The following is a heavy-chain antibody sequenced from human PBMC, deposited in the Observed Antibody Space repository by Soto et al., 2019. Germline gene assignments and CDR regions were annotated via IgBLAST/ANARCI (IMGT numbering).Heavy chain of an antibody. V-gene: IGHV3-53*01. D-gene: IGHD1-20*01. CDR3: ARDWSKFSYNYPYYYAMDA. Sequence: GSLRLSGTVSGXSITNSYIDWVRQAPGKGLELVSILYSSGTTYYADSVRCRFTVSRDDSKNTLFLHINSLRADDTALYYCARDWSKFSYNYPYYYAMDAWGQGTTGTVSS. CDR2: LYSSGTT. CDR1: GXSITNSY. J-gene: IGHJ6*02.